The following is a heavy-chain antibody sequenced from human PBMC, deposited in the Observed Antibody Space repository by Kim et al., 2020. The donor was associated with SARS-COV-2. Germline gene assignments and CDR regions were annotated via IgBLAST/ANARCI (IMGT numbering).Heavy chain of an antibody. J-gene: IGHJ4*02. D-gene: IGHD6-13*01. V-gene: IGHV4-39*01. CDR1: GGSISSSSYY. CDR2: IYYSGST. Sequence: SETLSLTCTVSGGSISSSSYYWGWIRQPPGKGLEWIGSIYYSGSTYYNPSLKSRVTISVDTSKNQFFLKLSAVTAADTAVYYCARLEAAGTRDYWGQGTLVTVSS. CDR3: ARLEAAGTRDY.